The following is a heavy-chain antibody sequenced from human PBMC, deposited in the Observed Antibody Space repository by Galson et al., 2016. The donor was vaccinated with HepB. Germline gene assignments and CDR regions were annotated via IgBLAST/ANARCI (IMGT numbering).Heavy chain of an antibody. Sequence: SLRLSCAASGLSVSSDYMSWVRQALGKGLEWVAVISSGGYTYYAQSVKGRLTISRDNSKNTLYPQMNRLRAEDTAVYYCARATRYFDWRYQYGMDVWGKGTTVTVSS. J-gene: IGHJ6*04. CDR3: ARATRYFDWRYQYGMDV. V-gene: IGHV3-53*01. CDR2: ISSGGYT. CDR1: GLSVSSDY. D-gene: IGHD3-9*01.